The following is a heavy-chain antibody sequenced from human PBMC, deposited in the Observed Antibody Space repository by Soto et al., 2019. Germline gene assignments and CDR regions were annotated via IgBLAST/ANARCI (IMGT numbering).Heavy chain of an antibody. CDR1: GGSYSSYA. CDR2: VIPILGTA. V-gene: IGHV1-69*08. Sequence: QVQLVQSGAEVKKPGSSVKVSCEASGGSYSSYAFSWVRQAPGQGLEWMGRVIPILGTANYAQKFQGRVTITADKSTSTVYMLLSSLRSQDTAVYYCARGGAVVVPGAVDRHNWFDPWGQGTLVTVSS. CDR3: ARGGAVVVPGAVDRHNWFDP. D-gene: IGHD2-2*01. J-gene: IGHJ5*02.